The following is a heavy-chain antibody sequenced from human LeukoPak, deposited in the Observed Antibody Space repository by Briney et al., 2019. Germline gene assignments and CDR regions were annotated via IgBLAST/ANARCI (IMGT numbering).Heavy chain of an antibody. CDR3: ARAWATGVRGSLNWFDP. CDR2: INHSGST. Sequence: SETLSLTCVVYGGSFSGYYWSWIRQPPGKGLEWIGEINHSGSTTYNPSLKSRVTISVDTSKNQFSLKLSSVTAADTAVYYCARAWATGVRGSLNWFDPWGQGTLVTVSS. CDR1: GGSFSGYY. J-gene: IGHJ5*02. D-gene: IGHD3-10*02. V-gene: IGHV4-34*01.